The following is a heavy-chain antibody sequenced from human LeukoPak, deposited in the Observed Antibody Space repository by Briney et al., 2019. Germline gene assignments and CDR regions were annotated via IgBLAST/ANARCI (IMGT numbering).Heavy chain of an antibody. CDR1: VFTFGSFG. CDR3: AKEQAAAAVPAFDI. Sequence: GGSLRLSCAASVFTFGSFGMSWVRQAPGKGLEWVSAISDTGGSTFYADSVKGRFTISRDNSKNTLYLQMNSLRAEDTAIYYCAKEQAAAAVPAFDIWGQGTMVTVSS. CDR2: ISDTGGST. V-gene: IGHV3-23*01. D-gene: IGHD2-2*01. J-gene: IGHJ3*02.